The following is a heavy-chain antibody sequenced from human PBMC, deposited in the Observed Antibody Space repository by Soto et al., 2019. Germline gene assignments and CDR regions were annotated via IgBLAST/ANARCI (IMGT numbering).Heavy chain of an antibody. CDR1: GFTFSNYG. J-gene: IGHJ4*02. CDR3: ATDGDTYGSADF. Sequence: QVQLVESGGGVVQPGRSLRLSCAASGFTFSNYGMHWVRQAPGKGLEWVALISSDGSNKYYADSVKGRFTISRDNSKNTLYLQMNSLRAEDTAVYYCATDGDTYGSADFWGQGTLVTVSS. CDR2: ISSDGSNK. V-gene: IGHV3-30*03. D-gene: IGHD5-18*01.